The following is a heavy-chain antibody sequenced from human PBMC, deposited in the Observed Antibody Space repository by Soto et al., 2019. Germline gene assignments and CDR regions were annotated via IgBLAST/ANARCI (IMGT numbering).Heavy chain of an antibody. Sequence: SGGSLRLSCAASGFTFSSYAMSWVRQAPGKGLEWVSAISGSGGSTYYADSVKGRFTISRDNSKNTLYLQMNSLRAEDTAVYYRAKDLGYDILTGYSFGNDYWGQGTLVTVSS. J-gene: IGHJ4*02. CDR1: GFTFSSYA. D-gene: IGHD3-9*01. CDR2: ISGSGGST. V-gene: IGHV3-23*01. CDR3: AKDLGYDILTGYSFGNDY.